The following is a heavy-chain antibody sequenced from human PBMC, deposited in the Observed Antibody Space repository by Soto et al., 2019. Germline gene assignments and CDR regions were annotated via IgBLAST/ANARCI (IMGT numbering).Heavy chain of an antibody. CDR3: ARGVRGYYDSSGYYPGWFDP. CDR2: IIPIFGTA. J-gene: IGHJ5*02. D-gene: IGHD3-22*01. V-gene: IGHV1-69*01. CDR1: GGTFSSYA. Sequence: QVQLVQSGAEVKKPGSSVKVSCKASGGTFSSYAISWVRQAPGQGLEWMGGIIPIFGTANYAQKFQGRVTITADESKGKAYMELGSLRSEDTAVYYCARGVRGYYDSSGYYPGWFDPWGQGTLVTVSS.